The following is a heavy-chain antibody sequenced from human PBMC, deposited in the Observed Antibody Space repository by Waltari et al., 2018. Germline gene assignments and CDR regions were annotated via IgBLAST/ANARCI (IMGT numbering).Heavy chain of an antibody. D-gene: IGHD5-12*01. V-gene: IGHV3-23*04. CDR2: ISGSGGGT. Sequence: EVQLVESGGGLVQPGGSLRLSCAASGFSFSSYAMSGVRQAPGKGLEWVSAISGSGGGTEYADSWKGRFTISRDNSRNTRYMKMNSLRAEATAVYYCAKEDIVAKRWNFAYWGQGTLVSVPS. CDR3: AKEDIVAKRWNFAY. J-gene: IGHJ4*02. CDR1: GFSFSSYA.